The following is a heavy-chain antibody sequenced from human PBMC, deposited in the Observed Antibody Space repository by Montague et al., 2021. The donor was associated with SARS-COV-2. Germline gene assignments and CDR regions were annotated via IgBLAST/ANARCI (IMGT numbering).Heavy chain of an antibody. J-gene: IGHJ4*02. CDR2: IYYSGYT. V-gene: IGHV4-59*08. D-gene: IGHD1-26*01. CDR3: ARRPKWELAYFDS. CDR1: GGSFTSYY. Sequence: SETLSLTCTVSGGSFTSYYWSWIRQSPGKGLEWIGTIYYSGYTNYNFSLKSRVTMSVDMSKNQFSLRLTSVTAADTAVYFCARRPKWELAYFDSWGQGTLVTVPS.